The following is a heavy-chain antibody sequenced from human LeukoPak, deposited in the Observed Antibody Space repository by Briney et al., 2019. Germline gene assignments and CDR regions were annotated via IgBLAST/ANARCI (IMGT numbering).Heavy chain of an antibody. V-gene: IGHV4-39*07. CDR2: IYYSGST. J-gene: IGHJ6*02. CDR1: GGSISSSSYY. Sequence: PSETLSLTCTVSGGSISSSSYYWGWIRQPPGKGLEWIGSIYYSGSTYYNPSLKSRVTISVDTSKNQSSLKLSSVTAADTAMYYCAGAKSPPYYYGMDVWGQGTTVTVSS. CDR3: AGAKSPPYYYGMDV.